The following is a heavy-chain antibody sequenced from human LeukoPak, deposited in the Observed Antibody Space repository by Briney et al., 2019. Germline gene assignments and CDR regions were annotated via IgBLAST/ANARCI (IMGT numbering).Heavy chain of an antibody. J-gene: IGHJ4*02. CDR1: GFTFSSYA. V-gene: IGHV3-23*01. CDR3: AKGFSSSWYNPYYFDY. Sequence: GGSLRFSCAASGFTFSSYAMSWVRQAPGKGLEWVSAISGSGGSTYYADSVKGRFTISRDNSKNTLYLQMNSLRAEDTAVYYCAKGFSSSWYNPYYFDYWGQGTLVTVSS. D-gene: IGHD6-13*01. CDR2: ISGSGGST.